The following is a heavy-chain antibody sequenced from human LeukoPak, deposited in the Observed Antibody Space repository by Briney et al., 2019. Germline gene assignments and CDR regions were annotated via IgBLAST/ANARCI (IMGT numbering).Heavy chain of an antibody. J-gene: IGHJ4*02. CDR3: ASAPVVPAATAPDYYFDY. Sequence: VASVKVSCKASGYTFTGYYMHWVRQAPGQGLEWMGGIIPIFGTANYAQKFQGRVTITADESTSTAYMELSSLRSEDTAVYYCASAPVVPAATAPDYYFDYWGQGTLVTVSS. V-gene: IGHV1-69*13. D-gene: IGHD2-2*01. CDR1: GYTFTGYY. CDR2: IIPIFGTA.